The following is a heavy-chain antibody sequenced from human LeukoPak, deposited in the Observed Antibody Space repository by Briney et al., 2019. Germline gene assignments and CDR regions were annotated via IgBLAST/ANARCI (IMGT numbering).Heavy chain of an antibody. J-gene: IGHJ6*04. Sequence: ASVKVSCKASGYTFTGYYMHWVRQAPREGLEWMGWINPNSGGTNYAQKFQGRVTMTRDTSTSTAYMELSRLRSDDTAVYYCARVVVVPAAPMDVWGKGTTVTVSS. D-gene: IGHD2-2*01. CDR1: GYTFTGYY. CDR3: ARVVVVPAAPMDV. CDR2: INPNSGGT. V-gene: IGHV1-2*02.